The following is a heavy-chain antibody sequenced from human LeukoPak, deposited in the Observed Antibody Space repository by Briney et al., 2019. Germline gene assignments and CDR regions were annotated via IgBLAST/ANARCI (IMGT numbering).Heavy chain of an antibody. Sequence: GGSLRLSCAASGFTFNSYALSWVRQAPGKGLEWVSAISGRRGSTYYADSVKGRFTTSRDSSKNTLFLQMNSLRAEDTAVYYCAKHYDISGYYPYWGQGTLVTVSS. CDR3: AKHYDISGYYPY. CDR2: ISGRRGST. V-gene: IGHV3-23*01. CDR1: GFTFNSYA. J-gene: IGHJ4*02. D-gene: IGHD3-22*01.